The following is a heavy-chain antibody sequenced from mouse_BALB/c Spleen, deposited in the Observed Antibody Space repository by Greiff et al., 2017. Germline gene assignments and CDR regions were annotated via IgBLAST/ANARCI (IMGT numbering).Heavy chain of an antibody. CDR1: GFTFSSFG. Sequence: EVQGVESGGGLVQPGGSRKLSCAASGFTFSSFGMHWVRQAPEKGLEWVAYISSGSSTIYYADTVKGRFTISRDNPKNTLFLQMTSLRSEDTAMYYCARSDYDKDYFDYWGQGTTLTVSS. CDR2: ISSGSSTI. V-gene: IGHV5-17*02. CDR3: ARSDYDKDYFDY. J-gene: IGHJ2*01. D-gene: IGHD2-4*01.